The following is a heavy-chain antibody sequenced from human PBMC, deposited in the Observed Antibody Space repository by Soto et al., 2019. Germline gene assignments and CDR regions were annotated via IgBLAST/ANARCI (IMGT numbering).Heavy chain of an antibody. D-gene: IGHD3-16*02. V-gene: IGHV3-48*03. CDR3: ARGGNDYVWGRYRYQDY. CDR1: GFTFSSYE. Sequence: EVQLVESGGGLVQPGGSLRLSCAASGFTFSSYEMNWFRQAPGKGLEWVSYISSSGSTIYYADSVKGRFTISRDNAKNSLYLQMNSRRAEDTAVYYCARGGNDYVWGRYRYQDYWGQGTLVTVSS. J-gene: IGHJ4*02. CDR2: ISSSGSTI.